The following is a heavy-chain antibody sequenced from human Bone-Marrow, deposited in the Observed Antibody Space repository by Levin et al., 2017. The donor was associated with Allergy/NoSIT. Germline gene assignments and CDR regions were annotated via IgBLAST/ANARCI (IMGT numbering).Heavy chain of an antibody. Sequence: GGSLRLSCAASGFTVSSNYMSWVRQAPGKGLEWVSVIYSGGSTYYADSVKGRFTISRDNSKNTLYLQMNSLRAEDTAVYYCARAPSIAARFDYWGQGTLVTVSS. D-gene: IGHD6-6*01. J-gene: IGHJ4*02. CDR1: GFTVSSNY. V-gene: IGHV3-53*01. CDR2: IYSGGST. CDR3: ARAPSIAARFDY.